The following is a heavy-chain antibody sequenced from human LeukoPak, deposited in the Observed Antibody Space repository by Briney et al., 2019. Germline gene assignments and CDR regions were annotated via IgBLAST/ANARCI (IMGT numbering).Heavy chain of an antibody. V-gene: IGHV3-30*01. CDR3: ARNTPAPDV. Sequence: PRRSLRLSCAASGFTFSSYAMHWVRQAPGKGLEWVAVISYDGSNKYYADSVKGRFTISRDNSKNTLYLQMNSLRAEDTAVYYCARNTPAPDVWGKGTTVTVSS. CDR1: GFTFSSYA. J-gene: IGHJ6*04. D-gene: IGHD2-2*02. CDR2: ISYDGSNK.